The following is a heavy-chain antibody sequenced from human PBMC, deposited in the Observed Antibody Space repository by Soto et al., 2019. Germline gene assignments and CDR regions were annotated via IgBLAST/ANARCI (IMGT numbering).Heavy chain of an antibody. V-gene: IGHV3-30-3*01. CDR1: GFTFDTYG. J-gene: IGHJ6*02. D-gene: IGHD3-22*01. Sequence: GGSLRLSCVASGFTFDTYGIHWVRQAPGKGLQWVALISYEGSNTYYADSVRGRFTISRDNSKNALYLQTNTLRPEDTGVYYCARVTHGNNLYYLAGLAFRGQGTSVIVS. CDR2: ISYEGSNT. CDR3: ARVTHGNNLYYLAGLAF.